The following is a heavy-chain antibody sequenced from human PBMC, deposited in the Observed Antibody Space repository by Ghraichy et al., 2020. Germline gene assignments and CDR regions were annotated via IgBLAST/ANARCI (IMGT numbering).Heavy chain of an antibody. J-gene: IGHJ6*02. V-gene: IGHV3-23*01. D-gene: IGHD2-8*02. CDR3: AKESGYCTGGDCYATHQFYYGMDV. CDR1: GFTFNNYA. Sequence: GESLNISCAASGFTFNNYAMSWVRQAPGKGLEWVSGVGVNGFDTHYGDPVRGRFIISRDNSKNTLYLQMKSLRVDDTAVYYCAKESGYCTGGDCYATHQFYYGMDVWGQGTTVTVSS. CDR2: VGVNGFDT.